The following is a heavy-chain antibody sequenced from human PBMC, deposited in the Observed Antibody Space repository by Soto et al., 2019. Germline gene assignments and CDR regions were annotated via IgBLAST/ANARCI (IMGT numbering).Heavy chain of an antibody. J-gene: IGHJ6*02. CDR1: GGTFSSYA. V-gene: IGHV1-69*13. CDR3: ARRNSPHYYGSGSYQLSETYGMDV. D-gene: IGHD3-10*01. Sequence: GASVKVSCKASGGTFSSYAISWVRQAPGQGLEWMGGIIPIFGTANYAQKFQGGVTITADESTSTAYMELSSLRSEDTAVYYCARRNSPHYYGSGSYQLSETYGMDVWGQGTTVTVSS. CDR2: IIPIFGTA.